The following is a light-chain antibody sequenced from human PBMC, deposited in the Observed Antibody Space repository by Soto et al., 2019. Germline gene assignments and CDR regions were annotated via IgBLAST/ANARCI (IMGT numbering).Light chain of an antibody. Sequence: EIVLTQSPATLSLSPGEGATLSCRASQSGVGHFVWYQQKPGQAPKLLIYDASNMATGIPARFSGSRSGTDFTLTISSLEPEDFAVYYVDHRDSWPTFGGGTNVEIK. CDR1: QSGVGH. J-gene: IGKJ4*01. CDR2: DAS. CDR3: DHRDSWPT. V-gene: IGKV3-11*01.